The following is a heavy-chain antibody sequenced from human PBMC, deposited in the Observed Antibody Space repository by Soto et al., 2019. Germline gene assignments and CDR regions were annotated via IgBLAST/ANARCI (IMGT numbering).Heavy chain of an antibody. V-gene: IGHV4-31*03. J-gene: IGHJ6*02. CDR1: GGSISSGGYY. D-gene: IGHD3-3*01. CDR3: ARRSGYDFWSGYYTFYYYNGMDV. Sequence: SETLSLTCTVSGGSISSGGYYWSWIRQHPGKGLEWIGYIYYSGSTYYNPSLKSRVTISVDTSKNQFSLKLSSVTAADTAVYYCARRSGYDFWSGYYTFYYYNGMDVWGPATTVTLSS. CDR2: IYYSGST.